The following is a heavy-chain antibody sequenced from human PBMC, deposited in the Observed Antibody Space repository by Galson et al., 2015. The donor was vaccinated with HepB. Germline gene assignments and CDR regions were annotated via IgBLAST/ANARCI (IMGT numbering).Heavy chain of an antibody. CDR1: GFTFSSYA. CDR2: ISYDGSNK. D-gene: IGHD3-10*01. CDR3: ASPVYYGSGSYYLMDDY. V-gene: IGHV3-30*04. J-gene: IGHJ4*02. Sequence: SLRLSCAASGFTFSSYAMHWVRQAPGKGLEWVAVISYDGSNKYYADSVKGRFTISRDNSKNTLYLQMNSLRAEDTAVYYCASPVYYGSGSYYLMDDYWCQGTLFTVSS.